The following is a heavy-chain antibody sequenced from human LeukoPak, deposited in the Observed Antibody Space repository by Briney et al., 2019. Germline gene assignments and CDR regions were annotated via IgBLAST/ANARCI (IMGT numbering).Heavy chain of an antibody. V-gene: IGHV4-61*01. J-gene: IGHJ5*02. CDR2: IYYSGST. D-gene: IGHD1-1*01. Sequence: SETLSLTCTVSGGSISSSNYYWSWIRQPPGKGLEWIGSIYYSGSTNYNPSLKSRVTISVDTSKNQFSLKLRSVTAADTAVYYCARDRAAYNTRCFDPWGQGTLVTVSS. CDR1: GGSISSSNYY. CDR3: ARDRAAYNTRCFDP.